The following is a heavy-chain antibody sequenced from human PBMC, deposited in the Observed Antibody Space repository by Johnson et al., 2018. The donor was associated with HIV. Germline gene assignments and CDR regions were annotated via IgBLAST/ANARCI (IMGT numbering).Heavy chain of an antibody. J-gene: IGHJ3*02. Sequence: VQLVESGGGLVQPGGSLRLSCAASGFTFSSYDMHWVRQATGKGLEWVSAIGTAGDTYYPGSVKGRFTISRENAKNSLHLQMNSLRAEDTALYYCAKGLGWELLTHDAFDIWGQGTMVTVSS. CDR1: GFTFSSYD. D-gene: IGHD1-26*01. V-gene: IGHV3-13*01. CDR3: AKGLGWELLTHDAFDI. CDR2: IGTAGDT.